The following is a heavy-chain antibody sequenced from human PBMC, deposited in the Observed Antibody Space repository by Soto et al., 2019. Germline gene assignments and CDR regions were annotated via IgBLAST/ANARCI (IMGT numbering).Heavy chain of an antibody. D-gene: IGHD1-1*01. J-gene: IGHJ3*02. Sequence: SETLSLTCAVYGGFVSSGSYYWSWIRQPPGKGLEWIGEMSHSGGTHFNPYLKSRVTISVDTSKNQFSLKMSSVTAADTVFYYFARVERGTATTVVDAFDIWGPGTMVTVSS. CDR3: ARVERGTATTVVDAFDI. CDR2: MSHSGGT. CDR1: GGFVSSGSYY. V-gene: IGHV4-61*01.